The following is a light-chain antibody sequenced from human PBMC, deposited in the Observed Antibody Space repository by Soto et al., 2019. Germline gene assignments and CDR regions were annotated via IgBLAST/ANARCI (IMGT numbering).Light chain of an antibody. J-gene: IGKJ1*01. CDR1: ESIIRNY. V-gene: IGKV3D-20*01. CDR2: EIS. Sequence: EVVLTQSPATLSLSPGERATLSCGASESIIRNYFAWYQQKPGQAPRLLIYEISRRATGVPDRFSGSGSGTDFTLTIDRVEAEDFAVYYCQQYGTFPWTFGQGSKVDLK. CDR3: QQYGTFPWT.